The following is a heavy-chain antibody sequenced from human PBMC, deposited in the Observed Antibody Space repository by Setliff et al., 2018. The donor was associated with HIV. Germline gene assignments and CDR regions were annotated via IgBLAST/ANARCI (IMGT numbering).Heavy chain of an antibody. CDR3: ARWPVVVPAAMWGLSPYYYYGMDV. Sequence: ETLSLTCTVSGGSISSYYWSWIRQPPGKRLEWVSVIYSGGSTYYADSVKGRVTISRDNSKNTLYLQMNSLRAEDTAVYYCARWPVVVPAAMWGLSPYYYYGMDVWGQGTKGNGSS. CDR1: GGSISSYY. D-gene: IGHD2-2*01. J-gene: IGHJ6*02. CDR2: IYSGGST. V-gene: IGHV3-53*01.